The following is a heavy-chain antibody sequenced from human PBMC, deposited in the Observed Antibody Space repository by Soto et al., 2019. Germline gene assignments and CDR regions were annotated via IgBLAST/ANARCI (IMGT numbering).Heavy chain of an antibody. CDR1: GGSFGSSAYY. J-gene: IGHJ5*02. Sequence: PSETLSLTCTVSGGSFGSSAYYWGWIRRAPGKGLEWIGSINSSGSTFSNPSLKSRVTLSVDTSKNQFSLKLTSVTAADTALYYCSRRAPEGFDPWGRGTLVTVSS. CDR2: INSSGST. CDR3: SRRAPEGFDP. V-gene: IGHV4-39*01.